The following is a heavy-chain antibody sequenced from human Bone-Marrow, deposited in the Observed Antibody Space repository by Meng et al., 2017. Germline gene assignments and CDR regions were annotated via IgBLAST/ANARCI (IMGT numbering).Heavy chain of an antibody. CDR1: GFTFSSYG. CDR2: IWYDGGNK. Sequence: GESLKISCAASGFTFSSYGMHWVRQAPGKGLEWVAVIWYDGGNKYYADSVKGRFTISRDNSKNTLYLQMNSLRAEDTAVYYCARGVSSRWGEYFQHWGQGTLVTVSS. J-gene: IGHJ1*01. CDR3: ARGVSSRWGEYFQH. V-gene: IGHV3-33*01. D-gene: IGHD6-13*01.